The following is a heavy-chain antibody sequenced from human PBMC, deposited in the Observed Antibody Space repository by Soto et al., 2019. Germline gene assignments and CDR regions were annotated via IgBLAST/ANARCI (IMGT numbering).Heavy chain of an antibody. Sequence: SETLSLTCSFSGDSVTSHYLTWIRQSPEKGLEWIGYMHYTGFSHYNPSLKSRLTISVDRSKNQFTLQLSSVTAADTAVYYCARGPGGYWGQLAYYFDYWGQGTLVTVSS. CDR2: MHYTGFS. V-gene: IGHV4-59*08. D-gene: IGHD5-12*01. CDR1: GDSVTSHY. J-gene: IGHJ4*02. CDR3: ARGPGGYWGQLAYYFDY.